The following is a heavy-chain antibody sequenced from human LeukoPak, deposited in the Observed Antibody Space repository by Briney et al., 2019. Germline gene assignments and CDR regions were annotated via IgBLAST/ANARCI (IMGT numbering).Heavy chain of an antibody. D-gene: IGHD1-1*01. CDR2: VSYSGNT. CDR1: GRPISYYY. Sequence: KPSETLSLTCSVSGRPISYYYWSWIRQPPGRGLDYIGYVSYSGNTNYNPSLKRRVTISVATSKNQFSLTLTSLTAADTAIYFCERDRGSNWNDPGLDYWGRETLVTVSS. V-gene: IGHV4-59*01. CDR3: ERDRGSNWNDPGLDY. J-gene: IGHJ4*02.